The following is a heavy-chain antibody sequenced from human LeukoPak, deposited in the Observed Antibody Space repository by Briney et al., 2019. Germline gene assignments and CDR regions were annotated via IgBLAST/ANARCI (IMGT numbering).Heavy chain of an antibody. V-gene: IGHV1-18*01. Sequence: ASVKVSCKASGYTFTSYGISWVRRAPGQGLEWMGWISAYNGNTNYAQKLQGRVTMTTDTSTSTAYMELRSLRSDDTAVYYCARDVVYSGSYYVVDYWGQGTLVTVSS. CDR1: GYTFTSYG. D-gene: IGHD1-26*01. J-gene: IGHJ4*02. CDR2: ISAYNGNT. CDR3: ARDVVYSGSYYVVDY.